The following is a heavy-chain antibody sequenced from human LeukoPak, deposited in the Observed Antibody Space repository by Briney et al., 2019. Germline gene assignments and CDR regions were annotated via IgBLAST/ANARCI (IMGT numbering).Heavy chain of an antibody. CDR3: ARQDRYDYAFDI. D-gene: IGHD3-16*01. V-gene: IGHV4-39*01. J-gene: IGHJ3*02. CDR1: TASISSSSYF. CDR2: IYYSGST. Sequence: SETLSLTCTVSTASISSSSYFWGWIRQPPGTGLEWIGTIYYSGSTNYNPSLKSRVTISVDTSKNQFSLKLSSVTAADTAVYYCARQDRYDYAFDIWGQGTMVTVSS.